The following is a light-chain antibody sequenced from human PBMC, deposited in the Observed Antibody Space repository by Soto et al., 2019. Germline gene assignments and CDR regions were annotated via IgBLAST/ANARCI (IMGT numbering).Light chain of an antibody. CDR3: QQYTGPPTT. J-gene: IGKJ5*01. CDR2: GAS. V-gene: IGKV3-20*01. CDR1: QTVSSNY. Sequence: LTQSPYTLALSTGERATLSSSASQTVSSNYLAWCQQSPGQAPRLLIYGASTRPAAIPDRFSGSGSGTDITLTITRLEPEDSAVYFCQQYTGPPTTFGQGTRLEIK.